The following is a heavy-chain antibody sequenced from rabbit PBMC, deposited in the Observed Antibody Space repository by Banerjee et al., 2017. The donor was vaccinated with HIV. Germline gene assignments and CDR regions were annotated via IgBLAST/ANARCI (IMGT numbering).Heavy chain of an antibody. D-gene: IGHD3-1*01. V-gene: IGHV1S40*01. Sequence: QSLEESGGDLVKPGASLTLTCTASGFTLSSYWICWVRQAPGKGLEWIACIYIGSSGSANYASWAKGRFTISKTSSTTVTLQMTSLTAADTATYFCASAFIPGTVDYFRLWGQGTLVTVS. CDR3: ASAFIPGTVDYFRL. J-gene: IGHJ4*01. CDR2: IYIGSSGSA. CDR1: GFTLSSYW.